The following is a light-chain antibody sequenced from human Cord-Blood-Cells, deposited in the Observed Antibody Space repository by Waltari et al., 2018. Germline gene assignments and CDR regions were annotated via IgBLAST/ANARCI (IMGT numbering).Light chain of an antibody. CDR1: QSISSW. J-gene: IGKJ1*01. V-gene: IGKV1-5*03. Sequence: DIQMTQSHSTLSASVGDRVTITGRASQSISSWLAWYQQKPGKAPKLLIYKASSLESWVPSRFSGSGSGTEFTLTISSLQPDDFATYYCQQYNSYSRTFGQGTKVEIK. CDR3: QQYNSYSRT. CDR2: KAS.